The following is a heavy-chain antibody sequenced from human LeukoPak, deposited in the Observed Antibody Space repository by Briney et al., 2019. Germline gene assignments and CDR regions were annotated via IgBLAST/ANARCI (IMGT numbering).Heavy chain of an antibody. CDR3: ARAGITVTPTPYCYYYGMDV. D-gene: IGHD4-11*01. CDR2: ISAYNGNT. J-gene: IGHJ6*02. Sequence: ASVKVSCKASGYTFTSYGISWVRQAPGQGLEWMGWISAYNGNTNYAQKLQGRVTMTTDTSTSTAYMELRSLRSDDTAVYYCARAGITVTPTPYCYYYGMDVWGQGTTVTVSS. V-gene: IGHV1-18*01. CDR1: GYTFTSYG.